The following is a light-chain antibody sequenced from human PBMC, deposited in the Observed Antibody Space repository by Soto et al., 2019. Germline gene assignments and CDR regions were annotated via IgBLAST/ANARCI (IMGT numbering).Light chain of an antibody. CDR2: AAS. CDR3: QQANSFPIT. J-gene: IGKJ3*01. V-gene: IGKV1-12*01. Sequence: DIQMTQSPSSVSASVGDRVTITCRASQDIDTWLAWYQQKPGKAPNLLVFAASSLQGGVPPRFSGSGSGTEFTLTISSLQPEDFATYYCQQANSFPITFGPGTKVDIK. CDR1: QDIDTW.